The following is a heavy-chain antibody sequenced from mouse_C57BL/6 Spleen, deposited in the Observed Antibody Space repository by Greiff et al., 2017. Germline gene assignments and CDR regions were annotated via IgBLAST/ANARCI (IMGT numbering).Heavy chain of an antibody. CDR1: GYSITSGYY. V-gene: IGHV3-6*01. CDR2: ISYDGSN. D-gene: IGHD2-5*01. Sequence: EVQLQQSGPGLVKPSQSLSLTCSVTGYSITSGYYWNWIRQFPGNKLEWMGYISYDGSNNYNPSLKNRISITRDTSKNQFFLKLNSVTTEDTATYYCAQADSNYQGNFDYWGQGTTLTVSS. CDR3: AQADSNYQGNFDY. J-gene: IGHJ2*01.